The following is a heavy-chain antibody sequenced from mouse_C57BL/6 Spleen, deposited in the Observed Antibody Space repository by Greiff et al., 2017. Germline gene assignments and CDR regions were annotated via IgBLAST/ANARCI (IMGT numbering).Heavy chain of an antibody. D-gene: IGHD1-1*01. CDR1: GYTFTSYW. J-gene: IGHJ3*01. CDR2: INPSNGGT. V-gene: IGHV1-53*01. CDR3: AREGYYYGSSPPWFAY. Sequence: QVQLQQPGTELVKPGASVKLSCKASGYTFTSYWMHWVKQRPGQGLEWIGNINPSNGGTNYNEKFKSKATLTVDKSSSTAYMQLSSLTSEDSAVYYCAREGYYYGSSPPWFAYWGQGTLVTVSA.